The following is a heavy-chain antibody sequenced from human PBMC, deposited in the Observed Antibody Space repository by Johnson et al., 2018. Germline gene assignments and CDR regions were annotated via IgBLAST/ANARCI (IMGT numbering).Heavy chain of an antibody. CDR1: GGTFSSYA. D-gene: IGHD1-26*01. V-gene: IGHV1-69*12. CDR3: AGRVPQGSGSFYYYYGMDV. J-gene: IGHJ6*02. CDR2: IIPIFGTA. Sequence: QVQLVQSGAEVKKPGSSVKVSCKASGGTFSSYAISWVRQAPGQGLEWMGGIIPIFGTANYAQKFQGRVPITADESTSTASMERSSRRSEDTAVDYCAGRVPQGSGSFYYYYGMDVWGQGTTVTVSS.